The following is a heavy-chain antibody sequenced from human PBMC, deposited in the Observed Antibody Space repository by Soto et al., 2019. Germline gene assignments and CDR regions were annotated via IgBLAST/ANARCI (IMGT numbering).Heavy chain of an antibody. CDR2: ISYDGSNK. D-gene: IGHD1-26*01. Sequence: GGSLRLSCAASGFIFSTYGMHWVRQAPGKGLEWVAVISYDGSNKYYADSVKGRFTISRDNSKNTLYLQMNSLRAEDTAVYYCAKEGQWELPPPFFDYWGQGTLVTVSS. CDR1: GFIFSTYG. J-gene: IGHJ4*02. CDR3: AKEGQWELPPPFFDY. V-gene: IGHV3-30*18.